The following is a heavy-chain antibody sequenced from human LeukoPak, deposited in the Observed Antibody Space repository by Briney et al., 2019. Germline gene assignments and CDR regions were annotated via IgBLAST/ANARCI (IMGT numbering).Heavy chain of an antibody. CDR3: ARAPIVVVPAAPNY. CDR1: GYTFTGYY. J-gene: IGHJ4*02. CDR2: INPNSGGT. D-gene: IGHD2-2*01. V-gene: IGHV1-2*02. Sequence: GASVKVSCKASGYTFTGYYMHWVRQAPGQRLEWMGWINPNSGGTNYAQKFQGRVTMTRDTSISTAYMQLSRLRSDDTAVYYCARAPIVVVPAAPNYWGQGTLVTVSS.